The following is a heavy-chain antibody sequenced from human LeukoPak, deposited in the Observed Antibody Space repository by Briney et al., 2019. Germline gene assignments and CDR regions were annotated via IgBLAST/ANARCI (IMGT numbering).Heavy chain of an antibody. Sequence: ASVKVSCKASGYTFTSYDINWVRQATGQGLEWMGRMNPNSGNTGYAQKFQGRVTMTRNTSISTAYMELSSLRSEDTAVYYCARAGSDYYDSHVFDIWGQGTMVTVSS. D-gene: IGHD3-22*01. CDR2: MNPNSGNT. J-gene: IGHJ3*02. V-gene: IGHV1-8*01. CDR3: ARAGSDYYDSHVFDI. CDR1: GYTFTSYD.